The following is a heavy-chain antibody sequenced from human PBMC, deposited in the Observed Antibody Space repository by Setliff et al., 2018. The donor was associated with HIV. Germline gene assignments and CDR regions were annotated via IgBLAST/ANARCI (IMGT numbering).Heavy chain of an antibody. CDR3: ARRLGATVFYYFDY. J-gene: IGHJ4*02. D-gene: IGHD3-16*01. Sequence: SETLSLTCTVSGGSISGHFWSWIRQPPGKGLEWIGTVSYSGSTNYNPSLKSRVTISVDTSENQFSLKLSSVTAADTAVYYCARRLGATVFYYFDYWGQGTLVTVTS. CDR2: VSYSGST. CDR1: GGSISGHF. V-gene: IGHV4-59*11.